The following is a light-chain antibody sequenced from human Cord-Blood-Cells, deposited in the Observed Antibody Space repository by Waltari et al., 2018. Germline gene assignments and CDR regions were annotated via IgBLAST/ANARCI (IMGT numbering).Light chain of an antibody. J-gene: IGKJ1*01. CDR1: QSVLYRSNNKNY. V-gene: IGKV4-1*01. CDR3: QQYYSTPWT. Sequence: DIVMTQSPDSLAVSLGERATINCKSSQSVLYRSNNKNYLAWYQQKPGQPHKLLIYWASTRESGVPDRFSGSGSGTDFTLTISSLQAEEVAVYYCQQYYSTPWTFGQGTKVEIK. CDR2: WAS.